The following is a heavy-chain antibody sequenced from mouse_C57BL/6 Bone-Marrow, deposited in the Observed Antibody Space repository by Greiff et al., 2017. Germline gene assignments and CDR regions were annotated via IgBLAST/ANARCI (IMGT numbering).Heavy chain of an antibody. V-gene: IGHV2-4*01. D-gene: IGHD2-4*01. CDR3: AKRGYDYDGFAY. CDR1: GFSLTSYG. CDR2: IWRGGST. J-gene: IGHJ3*01. Sequence: VQGVESGPGLVQPSQCLSITCTVSGFSLTSYGVHWVRQPPGKGLEWLGVIWRGGSTDYNAAFISRLSIRKDNSKSQVFFKMNSLQADDTAIYYCAKRGYDYDGFAYWGQGTLVTVSA.